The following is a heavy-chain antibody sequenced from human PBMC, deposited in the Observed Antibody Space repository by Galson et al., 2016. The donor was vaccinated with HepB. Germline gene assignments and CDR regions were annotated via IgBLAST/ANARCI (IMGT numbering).Heavy chain of an antibody. J-gene: IGHJ4*02. CDR3: TTKGGIRGPPC. Sequence: SLRLSCAASGFPLTKAWMNWVRQAPGKGLAWVGPIKSRTGGGTTEYGATANGRFTITRAASVNTAYLQMNNLKTADTAVYYCTTKGGIRGPPCWGQGTPGIVSS. D-gene: IGHD1-26*01. V-gene: IGHV3-15*07. CDR2: IKSRTGGGTT. CDR1: GFPLTKAW.